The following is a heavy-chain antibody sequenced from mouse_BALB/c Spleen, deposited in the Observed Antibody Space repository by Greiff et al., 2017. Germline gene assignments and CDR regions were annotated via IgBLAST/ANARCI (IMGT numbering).Heavy chain of an antibody. CDR3: ATVLFYYYIDY. V-gene: IGHV5-6-5*01. Sequence: DVQLVESGGGLVQPGGSLKLSCAASGFTFSSYTMSWVRQTPEKRLEWVASISSGGSTYYPDSVMGRFTISRDNARNILYLQMSSMRSEDTAMYYCATVLFYYYIDYWGQGTTLTVSS. CDR2: ISSGGST. CDR1: GFTFSSYT. J-gene: IGHJ2*01. D-gene: IGHD1-1*01.